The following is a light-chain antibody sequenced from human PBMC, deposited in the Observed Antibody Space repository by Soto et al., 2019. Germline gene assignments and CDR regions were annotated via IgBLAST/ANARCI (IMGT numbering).Light chain of an antibody. J-gene: IGKJ1*01. CDR3: QQYGT. Sequence: DIQMTQSPSPLFASVGDRVTITCRASQSISSWLAWYQQKPGKAPKLLIYDASSLESGVLSRFSGSGSGTEFTLTISSLQPDDFATYYCQQYGTFGQGTKVDIK. V-gene: IGKV1-5*01. CDR1: QSISSW. CDR2: DAS.